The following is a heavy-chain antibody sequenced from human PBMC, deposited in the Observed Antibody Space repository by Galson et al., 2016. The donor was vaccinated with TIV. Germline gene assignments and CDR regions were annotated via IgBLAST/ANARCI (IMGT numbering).Heavy chain of an antibody. CDR2: IDPSASYT. D-gene: IGHD5-18*01. V-gene: IGHV5-10-1*01. CDR1: GYRFTNKW. Sequence: QSGAEVKKPGESLRISCRASGYRFTNKWITWVRQRPGKGLEWMGRIDPSASYTNYSPSVQGHVTISVDRSTNTAYLEWNSLRTSDTAMYFCAREPIVTPETIDYWGQGTLVTVSS. CDR3: AREPIVTPETIDY. J-gene: IGHJ4*02.